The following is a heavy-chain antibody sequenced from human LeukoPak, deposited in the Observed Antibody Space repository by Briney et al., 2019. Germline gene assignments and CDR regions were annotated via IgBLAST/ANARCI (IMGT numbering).Heavy chain of an antibody. V-gene: IGHV1-69*04. D-gene: IGHD1-7*01. J-gene: IGHJ4*02. Sequence: ASVKVSCKASGGTFSSYTISWVRQAPGQGLEWMGRIIPILGIANYAQKFQGRVTITADKSTSTAYMEPSSLRSEDTAVYYCAREKTGTKYYFDYWGQGTLVTVSS. CDR1: GGTFSSYT. CDR3: AREKTGTKYYFDY. CDR2: IIPILGIA.